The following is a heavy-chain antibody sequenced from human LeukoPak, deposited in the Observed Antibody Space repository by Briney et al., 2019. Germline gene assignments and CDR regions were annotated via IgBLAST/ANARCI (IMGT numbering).Heavy chain of an antibody. CDR2: IYYSGST. Sequence: PSETLSLTCTVSGGSISSYYWSWIRQSPGKGLEWIGYIYYSGSTNYNPSLKSRVTISVDTSKNQFSLKLSSVTAADTAVYYCARGLGPHVVVTGIDYWGQGTLVTVSS. V-gene: IGHV4-59*12. CDR1: GGSISSYY. J-gene: IGHJ4*02. D-gene: IGHD2-21*02. CDR3: ARGLGPHVVVTGIDY.